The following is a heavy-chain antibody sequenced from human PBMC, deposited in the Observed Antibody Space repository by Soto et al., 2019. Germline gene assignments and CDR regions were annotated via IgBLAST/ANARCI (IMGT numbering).Heavy chain of an antibody. CDR3: ARVGTDNGSGSPYYSDY. Sequence: GWSLRLSCEASGFSFRSYYLNWVRQAPGRGLEWVSSISPSSSFLSYADSVKGRFTISRDNAKSSVHLQMNSLRAEDTAVYYCARVGTDNGSGSPYYSDYWGQGTLVTVSS. CDR1: GFSFRSYY. J-gene: IGHJ4*02. CDR2: ISPSSSFL. D-gene: IGHD3-10*01. V-gene: IGHV3-21*06.